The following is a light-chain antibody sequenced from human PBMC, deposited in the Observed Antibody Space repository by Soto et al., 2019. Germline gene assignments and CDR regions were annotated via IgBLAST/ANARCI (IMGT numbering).Light chain of an antibody. CDR2: DNN. CDR1: SSNIGNNY. V-gene: IGLV1-51*01. Sequence: QSVLTQPPSVSAAPGQKVTISCSGSSSNIGNNYVSWYQHLPGTAPKLLIYDNNKRPSGIPDRFSGSQSGTSATLGITGLQTRDEADYYCGTWDTSLSVVVFGGGTKVTVL. J-gene: IGLJ2*01. CDR3: GTWDTSLSVVV.